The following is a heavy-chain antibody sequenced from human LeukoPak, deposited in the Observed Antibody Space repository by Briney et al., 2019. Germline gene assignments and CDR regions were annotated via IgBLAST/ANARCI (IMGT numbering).Heavy chain of an antibody. J-gene: IGHJ5*02. CDR1: GYTFTSYY. CDR3: VTIGYCTNGVCT. CDR2: INPSGGST. V-gene: IGHV1-46*01. Sequence: ASVKVSCKASGYTFTSYYMHWVRQAPGQGLEWMGIINPSGGSTSYAQKFQGRVTMTRDTSTSTVYMELSSLRSEDTAVYYCVTIGYCTNGVCTWGQGTLVTVSS. D-gene: IGHD2-8*01.